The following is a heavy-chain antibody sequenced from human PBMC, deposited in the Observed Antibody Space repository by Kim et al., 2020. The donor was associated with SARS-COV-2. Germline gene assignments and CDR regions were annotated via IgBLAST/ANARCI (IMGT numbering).Heavy chain of an antibody. Sequence: SRVTISVDTSKNQFSLKLSSVTAADTAVYYCARTHVLLWFGETKPTFFDYWGQGTLVTVSS. V-gene: IGHV4-31*02. CDR3: ARTHVLLWFGETKPTFFDY. D-gene: IGHD3-10*01. J-gene: IGHJ4*02.